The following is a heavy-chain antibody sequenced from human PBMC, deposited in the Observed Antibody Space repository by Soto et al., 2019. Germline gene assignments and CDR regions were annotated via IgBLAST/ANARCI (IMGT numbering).Heavy chain of an antibody. CDR2: ISRDSRSI. J-gene: IGHJ4*02. Sequence: PGGSLRLSCEVSGFRFDDYGMHWVRQAPGKGLEWIAGISRDSRSISYGASMKGRFTISRDNAKNSLCLQLNSLKADDTAFYYCVKDALTTVAYYFDYWGQGALVTVSS. CDR3: VKDALTTVAYYFDY. CDR1: GFRFDDYG. V-gene: IGHV3-9*01. D-gene: IGHD4-17*01.